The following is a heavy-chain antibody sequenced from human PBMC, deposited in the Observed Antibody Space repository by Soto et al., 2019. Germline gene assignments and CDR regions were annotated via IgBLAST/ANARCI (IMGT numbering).Heavy chain of an antibody. V-gene: IGHV5-51*01. J-gene: IGHJ4*02. CDR2: TYPRDSDT. CDR3: ARFFGTVVAVASTRHFDY. CDR1: GYTFTNYW. Sequence: EVQLVQSGAEVKKPGESLKISCKASGYTFTNYWIAWVRQMPGKGLEWMGITYPRDSDTRYSPSFQGQVTISLDKSTSTAYLQWSSLKASDTAMYYCARFFGTVVAVASTRHFDYWGQGTLVTVSS. D-gene: IGHD2-15*01.